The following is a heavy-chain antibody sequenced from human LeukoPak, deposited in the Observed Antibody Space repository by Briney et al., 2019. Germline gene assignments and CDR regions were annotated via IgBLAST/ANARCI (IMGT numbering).Heavy chain of an antibody. CDR3: ATPVPHGSDPSLYYYYMDV. Sequence: GGSLRLSCAASGFTFSSTWMHWFRQAPGKGPVWVSRIHSDGSSTIYADSVKGRFAISRDNARNTLYLQMNSLRAEDTAVYYCATPVPHGSDPSLYYYYMDVWGKGTTVTISS. CDR2: IHSDGSST. D-gene: IGHD3-10*01. V-gene: IGHV3-74*01. CDR1: GFTFSSTW. J-gene: IGHJ6*03.